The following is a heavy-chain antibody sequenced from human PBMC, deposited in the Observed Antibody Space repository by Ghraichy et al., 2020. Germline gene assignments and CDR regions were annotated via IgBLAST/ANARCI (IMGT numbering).Heavy chain of an antibody. V-gene: IGHV3-9*01. CDR3: AKDMIAVAGTSGFDY. D-gene: IGHD6-19*01. J-gene: IGHJ4*02. CDR1: GFTFDDYA. Sequence: SLNISCAASGFTFDDYAMHWVRQAPGKGLEWVSGISWNSGSIGYADSVKGRFTISRDNAKNSLYLQMNSLRAEDTALYYCAKDMIAVAGTSGFDYWGQGTLVTGSS. CDR2: ISWNSGSI.